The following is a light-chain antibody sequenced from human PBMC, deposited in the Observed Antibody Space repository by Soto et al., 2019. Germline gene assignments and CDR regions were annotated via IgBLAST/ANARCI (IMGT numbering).Light chain of an antibody. J-gene: IGKJ2*01. CDR2: DAS. CDR1: QSVSSY. Sequence: EIVLTQSPATLSLSPGERATLSCRASQSVSSYLAWYQQKPGQAPRLLIYDASNRATGIPARFSGSGSGTDFTLTISSLEPEDFAVYYCQRRSNWPPYTFGQGT. V-gene: IGKV3-11*01. CDR3: QRRSNWPPYT.